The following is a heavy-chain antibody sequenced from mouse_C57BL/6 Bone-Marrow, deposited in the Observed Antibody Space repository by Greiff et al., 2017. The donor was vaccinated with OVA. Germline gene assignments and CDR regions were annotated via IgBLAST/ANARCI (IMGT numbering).Heavy chain of an antibody. J-gene: IGHJ4*01. Sequence: VHVKQSGPELVKPGASVKISCKASGYSFTGYYMNWVKQSPEKSLEWIGEINPSTGGTTYNQKFKAKATLTVDKSSSTAYMQLKSLTSEDSAVYYCARRGMGYWGQGTSVTVSS. CDR2: INPSTGGT. V-gene: IGHV1-42*01. CDR1: GYSFTGYY. CDR3: ARRGMGY.